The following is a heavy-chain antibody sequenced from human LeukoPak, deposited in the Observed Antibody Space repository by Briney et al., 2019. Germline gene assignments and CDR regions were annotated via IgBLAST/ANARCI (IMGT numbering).Heavy chain of an antibody. V-gene: IGHV3-20*04. CDR1: GFTFDDYG. J-gene: IGHJ3*02. CDR3: ARGRYNWNDKPHAFDI. D-gene: IGHD1-1*01. Sequence: PGGSLRLSCAASGFTFDDYGMSWVRQAPGKGLEWVSGINWNGGSTGYADSVKGRFTISRDNAKNSLYLQMNSLRAEDTAVYYCARGRYNWNDKPHAFDIWGQGTMVTVSS. CDR2: INWNGGST.